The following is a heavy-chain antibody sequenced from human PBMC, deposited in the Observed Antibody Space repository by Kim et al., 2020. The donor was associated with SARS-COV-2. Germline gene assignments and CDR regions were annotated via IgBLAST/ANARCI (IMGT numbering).Heavy chain of an antibody. CDR3: ARGVRVATIFHYYYYMDV. CDR2: IYYSGRT. Sequence: SETLSLTCTVSGGSISSYYWSWIRQPPGKGMEWIGYIYYSGRTNYNPSLKSRVTISVDTSKNQFSLKLSCVTAADTAVYYCARGVRVATIFHYYYYMDVWVKGTTVTVAS. J-gene: IGHJ6*03. D-gene: IGHD5-12*01. CDR1: GGSISSYY. V-gene: IGHV4-59*01.